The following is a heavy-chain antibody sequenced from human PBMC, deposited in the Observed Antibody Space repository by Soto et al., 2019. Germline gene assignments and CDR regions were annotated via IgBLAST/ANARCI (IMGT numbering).Heavy chain of an antibody. Sequence: PGGSLRLSCAASGFTVSSNYMSWVRQAPGKGLEWVSVIYSGGSTYYADSVKGRFTISRDNSKNTLYLQMNSLRAEDTAVYYCARDLWGDGYNYHYYYGMDVWGQGTTVTVSS. CDR3: ARDLWGDGYNYHYYYGMDV. D-gene: IGHD5-12*01. CDR1: GFTVSSNY. CDR2: IYSGGST. V-gene: IGHV3-53*01. J-gene: IGHJ6*02.